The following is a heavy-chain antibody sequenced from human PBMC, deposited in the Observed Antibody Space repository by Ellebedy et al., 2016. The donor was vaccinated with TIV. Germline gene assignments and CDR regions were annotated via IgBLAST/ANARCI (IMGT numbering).Heavy chain of an antibody. CDR2: ISSSSSAI. CDR1: GFTFSSDS. Sequence: PGGSLRLSCAASGFTFSSDSMNWVRQAPGKGLEWISYISSSSSAIYYADSLKGRFTISRDNAKNSLYLQMNSLRAEDTAVYYCARGIIRNYVWGSFDDWGQGTLVTVSS. D-gene: IGHD3-16*01. CDR3: ARGIIRNYVWGSFDD. J-gene: IGHJ4*02. V-gene: IGHV3-48*01.